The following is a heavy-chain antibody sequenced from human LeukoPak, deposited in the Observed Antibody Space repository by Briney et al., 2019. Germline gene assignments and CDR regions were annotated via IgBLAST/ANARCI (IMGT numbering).Heavy chain of an antibody. CDR2: ISGSGGST. J-gene: IGHJ4*02. Sequence: GGSLRLSCAASGFTFSSYAMSWVRQAPGKGLEWVSAISGSGGSTYYADSVKGRFTIPRDNSKNTLYLQMNSLRAEDTAVYYCAKSGYDSSGYYSTPYFDYWGQGTLVTVSS. CDR3: AKSGYDSSGYYSTPYFDY. CDR1: GFTFSSYA. V-gene: IGHV3-23*01. D-gene: IGHD3-22*01.